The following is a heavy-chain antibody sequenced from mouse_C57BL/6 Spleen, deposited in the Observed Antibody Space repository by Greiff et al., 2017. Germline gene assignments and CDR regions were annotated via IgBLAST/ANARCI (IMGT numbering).Heavy chain of an antibody. CDR1: GFPFSDYG. CDR3: ARHCSSYHYAMDY. Sequence: EVMLVESGGGLVKPGGSLKLSCAASGFPFSDYGMHWVRQAPEKGLEWVAYISSGSSTIYSADTVKGRFTNSRDNAKNTLFLQMTSLRSEDTAMYYCARHCSSYHYAMDYWGQGTSVTVSS. V-gene: IGHV5-17*01. CDR2: ISSGSSTI. J-gene: IGHJ4*01. D-gene: IGHD1-1*01.